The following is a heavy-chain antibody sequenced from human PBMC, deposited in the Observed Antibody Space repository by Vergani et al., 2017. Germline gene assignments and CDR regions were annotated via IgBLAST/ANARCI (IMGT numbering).Heavy chain of an antibody. CDR1: GFTVSSNS. CDR3: ARSPYSYGDYDLRDY. D-gene: IGHD4-17*01. CDR2: IFSGGST. Sequence: EVQLVESGGGLIQPGGSLRLSCAASGFTVSSNSMSWVRQAPGKGLEWVSVIFSGGSTYYADSVKGRLTTSRDNSKNTLYLQMNSLRAEDTAVYYCARSPYSYGDYDLRDYWGQGTLVTVSS. J-gene: IGHJ4*02. V-gene: IGHV3-53*01.